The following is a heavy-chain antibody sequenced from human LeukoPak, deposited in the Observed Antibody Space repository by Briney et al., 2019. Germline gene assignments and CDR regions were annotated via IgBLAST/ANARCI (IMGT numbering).Heavy chain of an antibody. D-gene: IGHD6-19*01. V-gene: IGHV3-7*03. CDR3: AKRSAESSGYFNY. CDR2: IKQDGSET. CDR1: GFSFSSNW. J-gene: IGHJ4*02. Sequence: GGSLRLSCAASGFSFSSNWMSWVRQAPGKGLEWVANIKQDGSETYYVDSVKGRFTISRDNSKNTLYLQMNSLRAEDTAVYYCAKRSAESSGYFNYWGQGILATVSS.